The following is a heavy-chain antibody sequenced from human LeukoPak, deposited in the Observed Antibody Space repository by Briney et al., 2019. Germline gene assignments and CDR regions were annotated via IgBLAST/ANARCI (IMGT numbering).Heavy chain of an antibody. J-gene: IGHJ6*04. CDR3: ARDRRRVLRYFDWPGGMDV. V-gene: IGHV4-38-2*02. CDR2: IYHSGST. CDR1: GYSISRGYY. D-gene: IGHD3-9*01. Sequence: SETLSLTCVVSGYSISRGYYWGWIRQPPGKGLEWIGSIYHSGSTYYNSSLKSRVIISVDTPKNQFSLKLSSVTAADTAVYYCARDRRRVLRYFDWPGGMDVWGKGTTVTVSS.